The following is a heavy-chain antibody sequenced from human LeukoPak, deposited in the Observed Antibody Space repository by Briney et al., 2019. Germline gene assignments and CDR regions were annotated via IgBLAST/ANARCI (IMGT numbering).Heavy chain of an antibody. CDR3: ARGPLIAAAGTPFDY. J-gene: IGHJ4*02. CDR1: GGSISSSSYY. V-gene: IGHV4-39*01. D-gene: IGHD6-13*01. Sequence: SETLSLTCTVPGGSISSSSYYWGWIRQPPGKGLEWIGSIYYSGSTYYNPSLKSRVTISVDTSKNQFSLKLSSVTAADTAVYYCARGPLIAAAGTPFDYWGQGTLVTVSS. CDR2: IYYSGST.